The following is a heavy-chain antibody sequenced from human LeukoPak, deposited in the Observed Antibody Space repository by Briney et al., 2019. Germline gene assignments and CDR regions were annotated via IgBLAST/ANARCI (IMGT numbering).Heavy chain of an antibody. J-gene: IGHJ4*02. D-gene: IGHD6-13*01. CDR3: ARTQPGYSSSWYVDY. CDR1: AGSCSGYY. V-gene: IGHV4-34*01. CDR2: VNHSGSN. Sequence: SATLSRTGAVYAGSCSGYYWGCIRQPPGKGREWIVEVNHSGSNNYNPSLKSRVTISVDKSKNQFSLKLSSVTAADTAVYYCARTQPGYSSSWYVDYWGQGTLVTVSS.